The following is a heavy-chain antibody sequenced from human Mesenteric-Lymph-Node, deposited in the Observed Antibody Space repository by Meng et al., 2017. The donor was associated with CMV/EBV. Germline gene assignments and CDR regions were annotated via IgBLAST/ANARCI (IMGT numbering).Heavy chain of an antibody. D-gene: IGHD4-17*01. Sequence: GESLKISCAASGFTVSSCYMNWVRQAPGKGLEWVAVIYSGSSTYYADSVKGRFTISRDNSKNTLYLQMNSLRAEDTAVYYCAKDDDYELVDYWGQGTLVTVSS. CDR1: GFTVSSCY. CDR2: IYSGSST. V-gene: IGHV3-53*01. J-gene: IGHJ4*02. CDR3: AKDDDYELVDY.